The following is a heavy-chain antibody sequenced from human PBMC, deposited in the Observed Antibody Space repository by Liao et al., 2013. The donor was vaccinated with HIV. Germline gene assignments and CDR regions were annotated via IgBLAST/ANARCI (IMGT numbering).Heavy chain of an antibody. CDR3: ARDIGEALLGY. CDR1: GGYISSGSYY. D-gene: IGHD3-10*01. Sequence: QVQLQESGPGLVKPSQTLSLTCSVSGGYISSGSYYWSWIRQPAGKGLEWIGRLYTTGSTNYNPSLKSRVTISVDTSKNRFSLKLSPVTAADTAVYYCARDIGEALLGYWGPGTLVTVSS. J-gene: IGHJ4*02. V-gene: IGHV4-61*02. CDR2: LYTTGST.